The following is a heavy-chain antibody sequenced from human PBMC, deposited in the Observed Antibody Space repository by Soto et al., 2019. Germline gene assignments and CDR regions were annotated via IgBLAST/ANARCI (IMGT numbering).Heavy chain of an antibody. V-gene: IGHV1-69*12. CDR3: ARHVPAAGYYYGMDV. CDR1: GGTFSSYA. Sequence: QVQLVQSGAEVKKPGSSVKVSCKASGGTFSSYAISWVRQAPGQGLEWMGGIIPIFGTANYAQKFQGRVTSTADESTSTACVELSSRRSEDTAVYYCARHVPAAGYYYGMDVWGQGTTVTVSS. D-gene: IGHD2-2*01. J-gene: IGHJ6*02. CDR2: IIPIFGTA.